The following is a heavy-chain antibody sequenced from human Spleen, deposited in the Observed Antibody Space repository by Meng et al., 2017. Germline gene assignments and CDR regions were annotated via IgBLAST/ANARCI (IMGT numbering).Heavy chain of an antibody. CDR2: IQSGGRT. CDR1: GFTVSDTY. J-gene: IGHJ3*02. CDR3: ARATCGGGTCYSYGAFDI. Sequence: GESLKISCAVSGFTVSDTYMTWVRQAPGKGLEWVSLIQSGGRTYYADSVRGRFTISRDNSRNTLDLQMNSLRVDDTAVYYCARATCGGGTCYSYGAFDIWGQGTMVTVSS. D-gene: IGHD2-15*01. V-gene: IGHV3-66*01.